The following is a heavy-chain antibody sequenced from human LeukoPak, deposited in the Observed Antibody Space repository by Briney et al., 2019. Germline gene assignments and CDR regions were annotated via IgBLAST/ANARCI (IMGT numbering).Heavy chain of an antibody. CDR1: GFTFSSYS. CDR2: VSGSGGST. V-gene: IGHV3-23*01. CDR3: AKDRAASGTGSYYYMDV. J-gene: IGHJ6*03. Sequence: GGSLRLSCAASGFTFSSYSMNWFRQAPRKGREWVSCVSGSGGSTYYADSVKGRFTISRDNSKNTLYLQMSGLRAEDTAVYYCAKDRAASGTGSYYYMDVWGKGPTVTVSS. D-gene: IGHD6-13*01.